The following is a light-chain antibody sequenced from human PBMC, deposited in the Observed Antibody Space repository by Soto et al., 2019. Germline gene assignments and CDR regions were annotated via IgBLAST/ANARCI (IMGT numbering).Light chain of an antibody. J-gene: IGKJ1*01. V-gene: IGKV1-39*01. Sequence: DIQMTQSPSSLSASVGDRVTITCRASQSISSYLNWYQQKPGKAPKLLIYAASSLQSGVPSRLSGSGSGTDFTLTISSLQPEDFATYYCQQSSEATWTFGQGTKVDIK. CDR3: QQSSEATWT. CDR2: AAS. CDR1: QSISSY.